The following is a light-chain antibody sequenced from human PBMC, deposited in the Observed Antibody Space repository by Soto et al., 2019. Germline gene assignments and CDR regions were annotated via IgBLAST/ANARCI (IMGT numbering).Light chain of an antibody. CDR1: QSVSSY. J-gene: IGKJ4*01. CDR2: DAS. V-gene: IGKV3-11*01. CDR3: QLRSNWPPLT. Sequence: EIVLTQSPATLSLSPGERATLSCRASQSVSSYLAWYQQKPGQAPRLLIYDASNRATGIPARFSGSGSGTDFSLTISSLEPEDFAVYYWQLRSNWPPLTFGGGTKVEIK.